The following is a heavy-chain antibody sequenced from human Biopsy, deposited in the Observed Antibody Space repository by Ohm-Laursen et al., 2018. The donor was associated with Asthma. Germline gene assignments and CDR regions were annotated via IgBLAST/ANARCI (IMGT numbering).Heavy chain of an antibody. CDR1: GDSITSGGCC. CDR2: IHHSGTS. CDR3: ARIPRRSGSYFVDY. Sequence: TLSLTCTVSGDSITSGGCCWNWTRQHPGKGLERFGYIHHSGTSYFYPSLKSRVSFSRDTSKNQFSLRLSSVTAADTAMYYCARIPRRSGSYFVDYWGQGTLVTVSS. J-gene: IGHJ4*02. D-gene: IGHD3-22*01. V-gene: IGHV4-31*03.